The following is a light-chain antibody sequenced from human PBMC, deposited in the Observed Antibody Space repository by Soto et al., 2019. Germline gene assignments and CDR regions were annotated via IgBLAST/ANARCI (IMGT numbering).Light chain of an antibody. CDR2: GAS. J-gene: IGKJ1*01. Sequence: EIVLTQSPGTLSLSPGERATLSFRASQSVSSSYLAWYQQKPGQAPRLLIYGASSRATGIPDRFSGSGSGTDFTLTISRLEPEDFAVYSCQQYGSSPRTFGQGTKVEIK. V-gene: IGKV3-20*01. CDR3: QQYGSSPRT. CDR1: QSVSSSY.